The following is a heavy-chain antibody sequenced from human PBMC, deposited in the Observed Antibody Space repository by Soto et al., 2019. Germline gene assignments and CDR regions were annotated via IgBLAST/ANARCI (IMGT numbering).Heavy chain of an antibody. CDR1: GGSISSYY. J-gene: IGHJ4*02. CDR3: AGGDARVVAAIDY. D-gene: IGHD2-15*01. CDR2: IYYSGST. Sequence: ETLSLTCTVSGGSISSYYWSWIRQPPGKGLEWIGYIYYSGSTNYNPSLKSRVTISVDTSKNQFSLKLSSVTAADTAVYYCAGGDARVVAAIDYWGQGTLVTVSS. V-gene: IGHV4-59*01.